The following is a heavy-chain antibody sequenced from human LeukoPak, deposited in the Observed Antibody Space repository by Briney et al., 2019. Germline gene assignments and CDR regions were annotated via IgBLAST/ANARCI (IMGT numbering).Heavy chain of an antibody. CDR3: ASSWGSGSYYPPNDAFDI. CDR2: IYHSGST. J-gene: IGHJ3*02. D-gene: IGHD3-10*01. V-gene: IGHV4-59*12. CDR1: GGSISNYY. Sequence: SETLSLTCTVSGGSISNYYWDWIRQPPGKRMEWIGYIYHSGSTYYNPSLKSRVTISVDRSKNQFSLKLSSVTAADTAVYYCASSWGSGSYYPPNDAFDIWGQGTMVTVSS.